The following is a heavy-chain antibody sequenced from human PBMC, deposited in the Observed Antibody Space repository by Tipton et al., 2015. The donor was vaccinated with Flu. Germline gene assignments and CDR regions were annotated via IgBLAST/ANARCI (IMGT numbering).Heavy chain of an antibody. V-gene: IGHV4-34*01. J-gene: IGHJ3*02. CDR3: ARDLRGYSGYTGGDAFDM. D-gene: IGHD5-12*01. Sequence: LRLSCAVSGGSLSAYYWSWIRQPPGKGLEWIGEINHSGSTNYNPSLKSRVTISVDTSKKQFSLKLTSVTAADTAVYYCARDLRGYSGYTGGDAFDMWGRGIMVFVSS. CDR1: GGSLSAYY. CDR2: INHSGST.